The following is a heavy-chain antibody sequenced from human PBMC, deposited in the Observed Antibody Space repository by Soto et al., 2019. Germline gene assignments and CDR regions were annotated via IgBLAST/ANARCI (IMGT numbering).Heavy chain of an antibody. CDR3: ARVIRPLIRGVCNFDI. CDR1: GGSVSSGGFY. J-gene: IGHJ3*02. V-gene: IGHV4-31*03. D-gene: IGHD3-10*01. CDR2: IFYSGTT. Sequence: QVQLQESGPGLVKPSQTLSLTCTVSGGSVSSGGFYWSWIRQHPGKGLEWVGYIFYSGTTYYKPSLKSRVVISIDTSKNQFSRRLSSVTAADTAVYYCARVIRPLIRGVCNFDIWGQGTMVTVSS.